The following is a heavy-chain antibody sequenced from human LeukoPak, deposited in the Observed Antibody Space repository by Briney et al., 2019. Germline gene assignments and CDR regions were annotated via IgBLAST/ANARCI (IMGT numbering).Heavy chain of an antibody. Sequence: SETLSLTCTVSGGSFSNHYWSWIRQPPGKGLEWIGYIYHTGSTNYNPSLKSRVTISVDTSKNQFSLKLGSVPAEDTAVYYCARGHGLYYDFWSGYWDQYNWFDPWGQGTLVTVSS. CDR1: GGSFSNHY. J-gene: IGHJ5*02. D-gene: IGHD3-3*01. CDR3: ARGHGLYYDFWSGYWDQYNWFDP. V-gene: IGHV4-59*11. CDR2: IYHTGST.